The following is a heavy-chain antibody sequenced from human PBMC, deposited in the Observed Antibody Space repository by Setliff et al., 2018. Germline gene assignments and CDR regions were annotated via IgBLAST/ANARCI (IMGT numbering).Heavy chain of an antibody. V-gene: IGHV1-2*02. Sequence: GASVKVSCKASGYTFTGYCMHWVRQAPGQGLEWMGWINPNSGGTNYAQKFQGRVTMTRDTSISTAYMELSRLRSDDTAVYYCARDLGGIWKTYFDYWGQGTLVTVSS. D-gene: IGHD1-1*01. J-gene: IGHJ4*02. CDR2: INPNSGGT. CDR1: GYTFTGYC. CDR3: ARDLGGIWKTYFDY.